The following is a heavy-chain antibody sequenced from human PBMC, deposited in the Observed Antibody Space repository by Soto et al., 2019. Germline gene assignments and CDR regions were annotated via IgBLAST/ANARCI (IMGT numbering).Heavy chain of an antibody. D-gene: IGHD2-2*01. CDR1: GFTFSSYG. J-gene: IGHJ4*02. Sequence: GGSLRLSCAASGFTFSSYGMHWVRQAPGKGLEWVAVISYDGSNKYYADSVKGRFTISRDNSKNTLYLQMNSLRAEDTAVYYCAKESKYQLPNFDYWGQGTLVTVSS. CDR2: ISYDGSNK. CDR3: AKESKYQLPNFDY. V-gene: IGHV3-30*18.